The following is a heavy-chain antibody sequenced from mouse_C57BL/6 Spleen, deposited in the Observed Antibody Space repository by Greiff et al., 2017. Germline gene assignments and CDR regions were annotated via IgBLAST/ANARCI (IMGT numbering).Heavy chain of an antibody. CDR1: GYTFTSYW. CDR2: IDPSDSYT. V-gene: IGHV1-59*01. CDR3: ASHDDEVAY. Sequence: QVQLQQPGAELVRPGTSVKLSCKASGYTFTSYWMHWVKQRPGQGLEWIGVIDPSDSYTNYNQKFKGKATLTVDTSSSTAYMQLSSLTSEDSAVYYCASHDDEVAYWGQGTLVTVCA. J-gene: IGHJ3*01. D-gene: IGHD2-12*01.